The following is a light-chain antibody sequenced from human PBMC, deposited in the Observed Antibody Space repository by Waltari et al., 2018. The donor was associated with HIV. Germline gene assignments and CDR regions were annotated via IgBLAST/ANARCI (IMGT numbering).Light chain of an antibody. CDR3: NSYAGDYNWV. V-gene: IGLV2-8*01. Sequence: QSALTQPPSASGSPGQSVTISCSGTSSDVGGYNYVSWYQRHPGKAPKLLIYEVIKRPSGVPDRFFGSKSGNTASLTVSGLQAEDEADYFCNSYAGDYNWVFGGGTKLTVL. CDR1: SSDVGGYNY. CDR2: EVI. J-gene: IGLJ3*02.